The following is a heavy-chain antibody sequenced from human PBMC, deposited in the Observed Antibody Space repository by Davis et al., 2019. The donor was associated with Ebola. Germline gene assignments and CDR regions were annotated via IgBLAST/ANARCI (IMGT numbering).Heavy chain of an antibody. J-gene: IGHJ4*01. CDR3: ARRIPAAGYFDN. V-gene: IGHV4-31*03. CDR2: IYYSGST. Sequence: MPSETLSLTCTVSGDSITSGTLYWSWIRQHPEKGLEWIGNIYYSGSTNYNPSLRGRLSMSVDTSKNQFSLKLTSVTAADTAVYYCARRIPAAGYFDNWGQEPWSPSPQ. CDR1: GDSITSGTLY. D-gene: IGHD6-13*01.